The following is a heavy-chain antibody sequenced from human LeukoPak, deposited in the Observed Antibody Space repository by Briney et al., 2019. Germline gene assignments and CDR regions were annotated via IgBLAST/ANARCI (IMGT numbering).Heavy chain of an antibody. Sequence: SETLSLTCTVSGGSISSYYWSWIRQPPGKGLEYIGYIYYSGNTNSNPSLNSRVTISVDTSKNQFSLKLSSVTAADTAVYYCARRGSGASLEYYFDLWGRGTMVTVSS. V-gene: IGHV4-59*08. D-gene: IGHD1-14*01. CDR2: IYYSGNT. CDR3: ARRGSGASLEYYFDL. J-gene: IGHJ2*01. CDR1: GGSISSYY.